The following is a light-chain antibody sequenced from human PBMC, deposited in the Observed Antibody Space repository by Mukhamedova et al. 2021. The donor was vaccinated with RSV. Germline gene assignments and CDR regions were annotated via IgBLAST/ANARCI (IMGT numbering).Light chain of an antibody. CDR1: SSDVGGYNY. CDR2: EVS. CDR3: SPYTSSTKGI. Sequence: ISCTGTSSDVGGYNYVSWYQQHPGKAPKLLIYEVSNRPSGVSNRFSASKSGNTASLTISGLQAEDEADYYCSPYTSSTKGIFGGGT. J-gene: IGLJ2*01. V-gene: IGLV2-14*01.